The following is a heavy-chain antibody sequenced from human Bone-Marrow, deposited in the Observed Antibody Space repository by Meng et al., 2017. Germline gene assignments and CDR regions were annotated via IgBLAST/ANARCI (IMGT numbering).Heavy chain of an antibody. Sequence: QVQLVKSGAEVKKPGASVKVPCKPSGYNFPDYYIHWVRRAPGQGLEWMGRINPKSGDTHYAQKFQARVTMTGDTSISTAYMELSGLRSDDTAMYYCARDEDISAAGKLFGDYWGQGTLVTVSS. J-gene: IGHJ4*02. V-gene: IGHV1-2*06. CDR1: GYNFPDYY. D-gene: IGHD6-25*01. CDR2: INPKSGDT. CDR3: ARDEDISAAGKLFGDY.